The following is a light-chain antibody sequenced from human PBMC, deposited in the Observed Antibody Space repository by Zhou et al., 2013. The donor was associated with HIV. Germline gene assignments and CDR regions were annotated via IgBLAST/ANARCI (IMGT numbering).Light chain of an antibody. CDR1: QGIASS. CDR2: GAS. V-gene: IGKV1-9*01. Sequence: DIQLTQSPSFLSASVGDRVTITCRASQGIASSVAWYQQKPGEAPKLLIHGASSLQSGVPSRFSGSGSGTDFTLTIISLQPEDFATYYCQQANSFPLTFGQGTKVEIK. J-gene: IGKJ1*01. CDR3: QQANSFPLT.